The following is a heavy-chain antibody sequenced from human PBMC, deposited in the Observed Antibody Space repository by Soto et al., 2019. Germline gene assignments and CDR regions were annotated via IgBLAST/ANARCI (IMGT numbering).Heavy chain of an antibody. V-gene: IGHV3-23*01. J-gene: IGHJ4*02. CDR2: ISASGGGT. Sequence: VQLLESGGGLVQPGGSLRLSCAASGFTFSSYALSWVRQAPGKGLEWVSAISASGGGTYYADSVRGRFTISRDNSKNTLYLQMNSLRAEDTAVYYCAKGKWFGTYYFDYWGQGTLVTVSS. CDR3: AKGKWFGTYYFDY. D-gene: IGHD3-10*01. CDR1: GFTFSSYA.